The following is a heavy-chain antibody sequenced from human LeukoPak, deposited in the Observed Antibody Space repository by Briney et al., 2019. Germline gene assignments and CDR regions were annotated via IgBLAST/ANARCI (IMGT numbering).Heavy chain of an antibody. CDR2: INHSGST. CDR3: ARGGGGYLTNNWFDP. D-gene: IGHD1-1*01. Sequence: SETLSLTCAVYGGSFSGYYWSWIRQPPGKGLEWIGEINHSGSTNYNPSLKSRVTISVDTSKNQFSLKLSSVTAADTAVYYCARGGGGYLTNNWFDPWGQGTPVTVSS. V-gene: IGHV4-34*01. J-gene: IGHJ5*02. CDR1: GGSFSGYY.